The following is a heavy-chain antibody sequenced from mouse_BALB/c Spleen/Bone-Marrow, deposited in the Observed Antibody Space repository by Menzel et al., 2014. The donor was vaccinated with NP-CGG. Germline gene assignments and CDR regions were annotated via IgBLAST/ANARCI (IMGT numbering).Heavy chain of an antibody. CDR1: GFTFSDFY. CDR3: ARDTRRAMDY. Sequence: EVQGVESGGGLVQPGGSLRLSCATSGFTFSDFYMEWVRQPPGKRLGWIAASRNKANDYTTEYSASVKGRFIVSRDTSQSILYLQMNALRAEDTAIYYCARDTRRAMDYWGQGTSVTVSS. V-gene: IGHV7-1*02. J-gene: IGHJ4*01. CDR2: SRNKANDYTT.